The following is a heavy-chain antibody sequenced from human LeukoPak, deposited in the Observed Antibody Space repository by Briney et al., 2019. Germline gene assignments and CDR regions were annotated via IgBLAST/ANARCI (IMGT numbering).Heavy chain of an antibody. V-gene: IGHV1-2*02. CDR1: GYTFTGYY. CDR2: INPNSGGT. CDR3: AMSDSSGWHFDY. Sequence: ASVKVSCKASGYTFTGYYMHWVRQAPGQGLEWMGWINPNSGGTNYAQKFQGRVTMTRDTSISTAYMELSRLRSDDTAVYYCAMSDSSGWHFDYWGQGTLVTVSS. J-gene: IGHJ4*02. D-gene: IGHD6-19*01.